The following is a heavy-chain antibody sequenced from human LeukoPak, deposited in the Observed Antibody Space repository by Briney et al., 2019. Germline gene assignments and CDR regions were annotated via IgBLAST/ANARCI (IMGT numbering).Heavy chain of an antibody. CDR1: GDSISSYY. D-gene: IGHD2-21*02. CDR3: ARVANRGGRGDSYYFDY. V-gene: IGHV4-59*01. CDR2: IYNSGST. J-gene: IGHJ4*02. Sequence: SETLSLTCTVYGDSISSYYWSWIRQPQGKGMEWIGVIYNSGSTNYNPSLKSRVTISVDTSKVQFSLKLSSVTAADTAVYYCARVANRGGRGDSYYFDYWGQGTLVTVSS.